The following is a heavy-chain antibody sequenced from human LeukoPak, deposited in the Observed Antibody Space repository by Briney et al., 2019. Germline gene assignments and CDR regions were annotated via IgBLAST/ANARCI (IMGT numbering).Heavy chain of an antibody. CDR1: GGGFTFTSHA. Sequence: SVKVSCKASGGGFTFTSHAISWVRQAPGQGLEWMGGFIPIYGSASYAQKFQGRVTITSDECTRTVYMELSSLRPEDSDVHYCAGFFYDNSGDAFDLWGQGTMVSVSS. CDR3: AGFFYDNSGDAFDL. V-gene: IGHV1-69*13. J-gene: IGHJ3*01. CDR2: FIPIYGSA. D-gene: IGHD3-22*01.